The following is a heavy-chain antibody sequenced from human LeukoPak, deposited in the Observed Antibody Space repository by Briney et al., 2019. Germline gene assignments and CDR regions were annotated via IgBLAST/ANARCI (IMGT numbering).Heavy chain of an antibody. Sequence: PGGSLRLSCTASGFTFSSSDMFWVRQAPGKGLEWVAFIRYDDGFNKYYADSVKGRFTISRDNSKNTLYLQVNSLRAEDTAVYYCAKSLRFGEFGYVFGMDVWGQGTTVIVSS. CDR1: GFTFSSSD. CDR2: IRYDDGFNK. V-gene: IGHV3-30*02. D-gene: IGHD3-10*01. CDR3: AKSLRFGEFGYVFGMDV. J-gene: IGHJ6*02.